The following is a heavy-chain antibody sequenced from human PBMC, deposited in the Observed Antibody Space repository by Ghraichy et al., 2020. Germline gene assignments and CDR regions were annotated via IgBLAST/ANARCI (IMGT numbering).Heavy chain of an antibody. CDR2: VKSDASMI. V-gene: IGHV3-74*01. J-gene: IGHJ6*02. Sequence: GSLRLSCAASGFTFSRHWMHWVRQVPGKGLVWVSRVKSDASMIHYADAVKGRFTISRDNAKNMLYLQMSSLRAEDTAVYYCAREAYYGLDFWGQGTTVTVSS. CDR1: GFTFSRHW. CDR3: AREAYYGLDF.